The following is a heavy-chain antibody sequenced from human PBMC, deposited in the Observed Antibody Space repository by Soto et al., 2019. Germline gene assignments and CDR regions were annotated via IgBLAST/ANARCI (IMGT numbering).Heavy chain of an antibody. V-gene: IGHV4-34*01. CDR3: ARKARRGYSGYGIGAFDY. D-gene: IGHD5-12*01. CDR2: INHSGST. J-gene: IGHJ4*02. Sequence: SETLSLTCAVYGGSFSGYYWSWIRQPPGKGLEWIGEINHSGSTNYNPSLKSRVTISVDTSKNQFSLKLSSVTAADTAVYYCARKARRGYSGYGIGAFDYWGQGTLVTVSS. CDR1: GGSFSGYY.